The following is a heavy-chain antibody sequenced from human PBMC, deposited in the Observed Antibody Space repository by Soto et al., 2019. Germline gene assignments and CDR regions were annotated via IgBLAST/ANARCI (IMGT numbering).Heavy chain of an antibody. CDR2: IWYDGSNK. Sequence: QVQLVESGGGVVQPGRSLRLSCAASGFTFSSYGMHWVRQAPGKGLEWVAVIWYDGSNKYYADSVKGRFTISRDNSKNTLYLQRNSLRAEDTAVYYCARDRYSSGWYDLDYWGQGTRVTVSS. J-gene: IGHJ4*02. D-gene: IGHD6-19*01. V-gene: IGHV3-33*01. CDR1: GFTFSSYG. CDR3: ARDRYSSGWYDLDY.